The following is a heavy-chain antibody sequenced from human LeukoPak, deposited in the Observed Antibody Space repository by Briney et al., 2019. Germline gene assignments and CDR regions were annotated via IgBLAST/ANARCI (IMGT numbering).Heavy chain of an antibody. Sequence: PGGSLRLSCAASGFTFSSYAMSWVRQAPGKGLEWVSAISGSGGSTYYADSVKGRFTISRDNSKNTLYLQMNSLRAEDTAVYYCAKARLIVTSRPGYYFDYWGQGTLVTVSS. CDR3: AKARLIVTSRPGYYFDY. CDR1: GFTFSSYA. CDR2: ISGSGGST. D-gene: IGHD2-2*01. J-gene: IGHJ4*02. V-gene: IGHV3-23*01.